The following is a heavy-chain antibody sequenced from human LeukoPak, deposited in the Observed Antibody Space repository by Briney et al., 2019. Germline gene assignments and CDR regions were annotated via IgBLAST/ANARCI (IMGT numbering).Heavy chain of an antibody. J-gene: IGHJ4*02. CDR1: GGSVSSGSYY. V-gene: IGHV4-61*01. Sequence: SETLSLTCTVSGGSVSSGSYYWSRIRQPPGKGLEWIGYIYYSGSTNYNPSLKSRVTISVDTSKNQFSLKLSSVTAADTAVYYCARDRPYSSSSYYFDYWGQGTLVTVSS. CDR2: IYYSGST. CDR3: ARDRPYSSSSYYFDY. D-gene: IGHD6-13*01.